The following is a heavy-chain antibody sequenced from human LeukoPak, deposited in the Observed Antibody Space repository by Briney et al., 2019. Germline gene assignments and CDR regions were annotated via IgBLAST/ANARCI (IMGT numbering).Heavy chain of an antibody. Sequence: PGGSLRLSCAASGFTFSSYWMHWVRQSPGKGLVWVSRINNDGSSTSYADSVKGRFTISRDNAKNALSLQMNSLRAEDTALYYCARDGYSYFDFWGLGTLVTVSS. J-gene: IGHJ4*02. CDR3: ARDGYSYFDF. CDR1: GFTFSSYW. D-gene: IGHD5-24*01. V-gene: IGHV3-74*01. CDR2: INNDGSST.